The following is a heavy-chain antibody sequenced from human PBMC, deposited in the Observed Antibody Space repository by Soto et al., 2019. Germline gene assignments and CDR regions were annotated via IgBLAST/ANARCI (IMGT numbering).Heavy chain of an antibody. Sequence: QVQLVESGGGLVKPGGSLRLSCAASGFTFSDYYMSWIRQAPGKGLEWVSYISSSSSYTNYADSVKGRFTISRDNLKXSXCLQMNSLRAEDTAVYYCARDDYGDYDDYYYYGMDVWGQGTTVTVSS. CDR2: ISSSSSYT. V-gene: IGHV3-11*05. CDR1: GFTFSDYY. D-gene: IGHD4-17*01. J-gene: IGHJ6*02. CDR3: ARDDYGDYDDYYYYGMDV.